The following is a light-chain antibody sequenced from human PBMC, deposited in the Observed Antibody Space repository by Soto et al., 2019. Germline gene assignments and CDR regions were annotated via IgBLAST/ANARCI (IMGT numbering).Light chain of an antibody. J-gene: IGLJ3*02. CDR3: AAWDDSLSVWV. CDR2: GNN. V-gene: IGLV1-47*01. Sequence: QSVVTQPPSASGTPGQRVAISCSGSSPNVGRNYVYWYHQVPGTCPKLLLYGNNQRPSGIPDRFSGSKSGNSASLAISGLRSEAAGDDFCAAWDDSLSVWVFGGGTKLTVL. CDR1: SPNVGRNY.